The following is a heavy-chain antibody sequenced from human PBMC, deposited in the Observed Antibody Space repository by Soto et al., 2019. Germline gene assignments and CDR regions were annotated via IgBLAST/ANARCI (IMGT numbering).Heavy chain of an antibody. CDR2: IDQDGSER. CDR1: GFTFSTYW. D-gene: IGHD3-16*01. J-gene: IGHJ4*02. Sequence: EVQLVESGGGLVQPGESLRLSCAASGFTFSTYWMTWVRQPPGKGLEWVANIDQDGSERYYVDSVRGRFTISRDNAKNSLYLQMNSLGVEDTSVYYCLCGGNFFVCWGQGTLVTVSP. V-gene: IGHV3-7*01. CDR3: LCGGNFFVC.